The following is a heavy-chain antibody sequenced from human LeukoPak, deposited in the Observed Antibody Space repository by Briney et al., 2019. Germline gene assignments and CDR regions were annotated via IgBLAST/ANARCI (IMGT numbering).Heavy chain of an antibody. CDR3: ARASTTFDD. J-gene: IGHJ4*02. CDR2: DSDGGRT. CDR1: GGSITSYY. D-gene: IGHD1-14*01. Sequence: PSETLSLTCSVSGGSITSYYWSWIRQPPGKGLEWIGHDSDGGRTNYSPSLRSRVSISVDTSKNQFSLKLNSVTAADTAVYFCARASTTFDDWGQGTLVTVSS. V-gene: IGHV4-59*01.